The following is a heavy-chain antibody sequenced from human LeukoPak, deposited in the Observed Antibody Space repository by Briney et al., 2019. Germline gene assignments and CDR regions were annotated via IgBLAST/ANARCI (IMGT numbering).Heavy chain of an antibody. CDR3: ARAFALGGAMVTSYWFDP. V-gene: IGHV1-2*02. CDR2: INPNSGGT. D-gene: IGHD5-18*01. Sequence: ASVKVSCKASGYTFTGYYMHWVRQAPGQGLEWMGWINPNSGGTNYAQKFQGRVTMTRDTSISTAYMELSRLRSDDTAVYYCARAFALGGAMVTSYWFDPWGQGTLVTVSS. J-gene: IGHJ5*02. CDR1: GYTFTGYY.